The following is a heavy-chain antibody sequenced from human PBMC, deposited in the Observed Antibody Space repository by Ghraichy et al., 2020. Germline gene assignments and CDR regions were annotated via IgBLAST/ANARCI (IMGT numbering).Heavy chain of an antibody. CDR2: ISYDGSNK. V-gene: IGHV3-30*18. D-gene: IGHD3-22*01. J-gene: IGHJ5*02. CDR1: GFTFSSYG. CDR3: AKDKTNYYDSSGYFPSA. Sequence: LSLTCAASGFTFSSYGMHWVRQAPGKGLEWVAVISYDGSNKYYADSVKGRFTISRDNSKNTLYLQMNSLRAEDTAVYYCAKDKTNYYDSSGYFPSAWGQGTLVTVSS.